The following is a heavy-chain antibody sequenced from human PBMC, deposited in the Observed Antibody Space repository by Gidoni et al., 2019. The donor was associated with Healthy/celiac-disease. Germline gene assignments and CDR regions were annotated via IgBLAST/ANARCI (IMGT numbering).Heavy chain of an antibody. CDR1: GGTFSSHA. D-gene: IGHD6-19*01. V-gene: IGHV1-69*06. CDR3: AIYAAHKSSGWTYYFDY. CDR2: IIPIFGTA. J-gene: IGHJ4*02. Sequence: QVQLVQSGAEVKKPGSSVTVSCKASGGTFSSHAISWVRQAPGQGLEWMGGIIPIFGTANYAQKFQGRVTITADKSTSTAYMELSSLRSEDTAVYYCAIYAAHKSSGWTYYFDYWGQGTLVTVSS.